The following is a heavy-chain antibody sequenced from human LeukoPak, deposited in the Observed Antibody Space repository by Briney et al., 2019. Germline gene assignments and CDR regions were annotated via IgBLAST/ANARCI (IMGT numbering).Heavy chain of an antibody. Sequence: GGSLRLSCAASGFTFSNYWMSWVRQAPEKGLEWVANIKEDGSEKYYVESVEGRFTISRDNAKNSLYLQMNSLRAEDTAVYYCARVFFVGASAFDIWGQGTMVTVSS. CDR3: ARVFFVGASAFDI. D-gene: IGHD1-26*01. J-gene: IGHJ3*02. V-gene: IGHV3-7*01. CDR2: IKEDGSEK. CDR1: GFTFSNYW.